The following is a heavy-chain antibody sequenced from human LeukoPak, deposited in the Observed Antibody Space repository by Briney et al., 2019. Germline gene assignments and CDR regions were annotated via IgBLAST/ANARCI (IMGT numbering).Heavy chain of an antibody. D-gene: IGHD2-8*02. J-gene: IGHJ4*02. CDR3: VRILMQFTGLAY. Sequence: GASVKVSCKASGDTFTTSHMHWVRQAPGQGLEWMGKINPSGGSTTYAQQFQGRVSMTRDLSMSTVYMELSSLRSEDTAVYYCVRILMQFTGLAYWGQGTLVTVCS. CDR2: INPSGGST. V-gene: IGHV1-46*01. CDR1: GDTFTTSH.